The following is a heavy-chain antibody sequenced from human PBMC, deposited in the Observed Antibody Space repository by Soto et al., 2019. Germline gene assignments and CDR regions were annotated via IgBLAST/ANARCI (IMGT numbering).Heavy chain of an antibody. D-gene: IGHD3-3*02. V-gene: IGHV3-74*01. CDR2: INSDGSST. CDR1: GFTFSSYW. CDR3: ARHLAGNRDH. Sequence: EVQLVESGGGLVQPGGSLRLSCAASGFTFSSYWMHWVRQAPGKGLVWVSRINSDGSSTYYADSVKGRFTISRHNATKTLYLQKNSLRAEDIAVYYCARHLAGNRDHWGQGTLVTVSS. J-gene: IGHJ4*02.